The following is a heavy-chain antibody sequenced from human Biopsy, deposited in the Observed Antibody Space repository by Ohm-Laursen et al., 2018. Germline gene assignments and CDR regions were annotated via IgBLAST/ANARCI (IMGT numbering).Heavy chain of an antibody. J-gene: IGHJ4*02. CDR2: INHRGRS. CDR3: AREGGGLLPIRLTDF. V-gene: IGHV4-34*01. D-gene: IGHD1-26*01. Sequence: GTLSLTCEVSGESFSDYYWSWIRQSPGKGLEWIGEINHRGRSSYSPSLQSRVTISVDASKDQFSLNMKSVTAADTAVYFCAREGGGLLPIRLTDFWGPGMMVTVSS. CDR1: GESFSDYY.